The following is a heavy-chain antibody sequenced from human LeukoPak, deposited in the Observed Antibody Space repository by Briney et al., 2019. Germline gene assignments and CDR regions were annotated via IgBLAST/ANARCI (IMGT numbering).Heavy chain of an antibody. CDR3: ARGGFKQWLAY. J-gene: IGHJ4*02. Sequence: GGSLRLPCAASGFTFSSYAMSWIRQAPGKGLEWVSYISGSSTYTNYADSVKGRFTISRDNAKNSLFLQMNSLRAEDTAVYYCARGGFKQWLAYWGQGTLVTVSS. V-gene: IGHV3-11*06. CDR2: ISGSSTYT. CDR1: GFTFSSYA. D-gene: IGHD6-19*01.